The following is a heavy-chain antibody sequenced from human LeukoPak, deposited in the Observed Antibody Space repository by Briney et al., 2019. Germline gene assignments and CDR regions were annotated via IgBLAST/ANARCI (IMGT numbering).Heavy chain of an antibody. CDR3: ARDAPTSAADSDY. Sequence: SETLSLTCAVYGGSFSGYYWSWIRQPPGKGLEWIGEINHSGSTNYNPSLKSRVTISVDTSKNQFSLKLSSVTAADTAVYYCARDAPTSAADSDYWGQGTLVTVSS. CDR2: INHSGST. D-gene: IGHD6-13*01. J-gene: IGHJ4*02. CDR1: GGSFSGYY. V-gene: IGHV4-34*01.